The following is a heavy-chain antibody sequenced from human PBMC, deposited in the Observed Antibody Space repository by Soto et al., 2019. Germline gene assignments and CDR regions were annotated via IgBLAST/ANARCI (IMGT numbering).Heavy chain of an antibody. CDR2: IWYDGSNK. V-gene: IGHV3-33*01. J-gene: IGHJ2*01. CDR1: GFTFSSYG. Sequence: QVQLVESGGGVVQPGRSLRLSCAASGFTFSSYGMHWVRQAPGKGLEWVAVIWYDGSNKYYADSVKGRFTISRDNSKNTLYLQMNSLRAEDTAVYYCARDRGYSRGWAAWYFDLWGRGTLVTVSS. CDR3: ARDRGYSRGWAAWYFDL. D-gene: IGHD6-19*01.